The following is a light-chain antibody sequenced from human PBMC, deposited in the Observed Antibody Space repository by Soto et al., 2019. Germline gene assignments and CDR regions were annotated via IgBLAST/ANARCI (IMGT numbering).Light chain of an antibody. CDR3: AAWDDSLNGYV. V-gene: IGLV1-44*01. CDR1: SSNIGSNP. J-gene: IGLJ1*01. Sequence: QSVLTQPPSASGTPGQRVTISCSGSSSNIGSNPVNWYQQLPGKAPKLLIYSNNHRPSGVPDRFSGSKSGTSASLAISGLQSEDEADYYCAAWDDSLNGYVFGTGTKVTVL. CDR2: SNN.